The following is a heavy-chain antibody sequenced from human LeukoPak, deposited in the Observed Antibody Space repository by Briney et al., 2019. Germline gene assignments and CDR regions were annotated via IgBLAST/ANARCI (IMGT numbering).Heavy chain of an antibody. J-gene: IGHJ6*04. CDR3: AREAPTGTSPRYGMDV. D-gene: IGHD1-1*01. V-gene: IGHV3-7*01. CDR1: GFTFSSYA. CDR2: IKQDGSEK. Sequence: GGSLRLSCAAAGFTFSSYAMSWGRQAPGGGGGWVANIKQDGSEKYYVESVKGRFTISRDNATNSLYLQMNSLRAADKAVYYCAREAPTGTSPRYGMDVWGKGTTVTVSS.